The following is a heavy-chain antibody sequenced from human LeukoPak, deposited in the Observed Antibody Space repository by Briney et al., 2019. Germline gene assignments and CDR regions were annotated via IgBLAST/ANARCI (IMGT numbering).Heavy chain of an antibody. CDR2: IRYDGSNK. V-gene: IGHV3-30*02. Sequence: GGSLRLSCAASGFSFSDYAIYWVRQTPGKGLEWVAFIRYDGSNKYYADSVKGRFTISRDNSKNTLYLQMNSLRAEDTAVYYCAKDLGRLFDYWGQGTLVTVSS. CDR3: AKDLGRLFDY. J-gene: IGHJ4*02. CDR1: GFSFSDYA.